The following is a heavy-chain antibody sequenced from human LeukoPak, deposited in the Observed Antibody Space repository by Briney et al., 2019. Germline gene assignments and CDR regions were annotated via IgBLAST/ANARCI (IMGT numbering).Heavy chain of an antibody. J-gene: IGHJ6*02. D-gene: IGHD5-18*01. Sequence: PGGSLELSCAASGFPVSSNYMSWVRQAPGKGLEWVPVIYSGGSTYYADSVKGRFTISRDNSKNTLYLQMNSLRAEDTAVYYCASSPGTAMVYYYYGMDVWGQGTTVTVAS. CDR2: IYSGGST. CDR1: GFPVSSNY. V-gene: IGHV3-53*01. CDR3: ASSPGTAMVYYYYGMDV.